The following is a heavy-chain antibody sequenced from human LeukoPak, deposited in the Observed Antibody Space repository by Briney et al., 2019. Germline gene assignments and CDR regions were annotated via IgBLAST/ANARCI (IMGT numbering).Heavy chain of an antibody. CDR1: GGSISSGGYY. Sequence: PSETLSLTCTVSGGSISSGGYYWRWLRQPPGKGLEWIGYIYYSGSTNYNPSLQSRVTISVDTSKNQFSLKLSSVTAADTAVYYCARAARPEDYYYYYMDVSGKGTTVTVSS. CDR3: ARAARPEDYYYYYMDV. J-gene: IGHJ6*03. V-gene: IGHV4-61*08. D-gene: IGHD6-6*01. CDR2: IYYSGST.